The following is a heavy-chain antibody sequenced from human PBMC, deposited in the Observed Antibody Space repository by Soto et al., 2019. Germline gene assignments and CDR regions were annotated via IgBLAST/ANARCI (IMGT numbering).Heavy chain of an antibody. CDR2: ISGSGGST. CDR3: AKTYSSGWYFGCPFDY. V-gene: IGHV3-23*01. Sequence: GGSLRLSCAASGFTFSSYAMSWVLQAPGKGLEWVSAISGSGGSTYYADSVKGRFTISRDNSKNTLYLQMNSLRAEDTAVYYCAKTYSSGWYFGCPFDYSAQRTLVPVSS. D-gene: IGHD6-19*01. CDR1: GFTFSSYA. J-gene: IGHJ4*02.